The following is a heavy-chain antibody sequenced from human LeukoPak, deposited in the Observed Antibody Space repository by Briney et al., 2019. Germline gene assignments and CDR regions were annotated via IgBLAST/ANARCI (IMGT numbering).Heavy chain of an antibody. J-gene: IGHJ6*02. Sequence: SETLSLTYTVSGGSISSYYWSWIRQPPGKGLEWIGYIYYSGSTNYNPSLKSRVTISVDTSKNQFSLKLSSVTAADTAVYYCARDCSGGSCYYYGMDVWGQGTTVTVSS. D-gene: IGHD2-15*01. V-gene: IGHV4-59*12. CDR2: IYYSGST. CDR3: ARDCSGGSCYYYGMDV. CDR1: GGSISSYY.